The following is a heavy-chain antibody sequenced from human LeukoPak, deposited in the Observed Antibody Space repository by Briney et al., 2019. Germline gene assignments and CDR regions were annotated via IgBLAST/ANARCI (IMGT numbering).Heavy chain of an antibody. V-gene: IGHV1-2*02. J-gene: IGHJ5*02. Sequence: AGSVTVSCKPSGYSFNDYYIHGAPPAPGQGLERMGWINLNRGGNSYSQKFQFRVTMTSDTSIPTVYMELSSLTSDDTAMYYCARDTCDGVTCYNWFDRWGQVTLVTVSS. D-gene: IGHD4-17*01. CDR2: INLNRGGN. CDR3: ARDTCDGVTCYNWFDR. CDR1: GYSFNDYY.